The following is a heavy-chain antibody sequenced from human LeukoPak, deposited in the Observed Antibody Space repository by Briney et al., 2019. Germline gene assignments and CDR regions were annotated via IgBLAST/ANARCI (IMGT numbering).Heavy chain of an antibody. Sequence: GGSLRLSCAASGFIFGSYAMSWVRQAPGKGLEWVSTITGSGGSTYYADSVKGRFTISRDNSKNTLYLQMNSLRAEDTAVYYCATGRYDILTGSYYFDYWGQGTLVTVSS. CDR1: GFIFGSYA. CDR2: ITGSGGST. D-gene: IGHD3-9*01. J-gene: IGHJ4*02. CDR3: ATGRYDILTGSYYFDY. V-gene: IGHV3-23*01.